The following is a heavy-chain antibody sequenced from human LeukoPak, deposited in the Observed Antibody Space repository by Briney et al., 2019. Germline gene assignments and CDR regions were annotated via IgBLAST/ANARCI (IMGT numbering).Heavy chain of an antibody. CDR1: GLTISNNW. J-gene: IGHJ4*02. Sequence: GGSLRLSCAASGLTISNNWMSWVRQAPGKGLEWLSGISGSGNGTYYADSVKGRFIISRDNSKNMVYLQMNSLTVEDTATYYCAKRTMSAFDSWGQGTLLIVSS. CDR2: ISGSGNGT. CDR3: AKRTMSAFDS. V-gene: IGHV3-23*01.